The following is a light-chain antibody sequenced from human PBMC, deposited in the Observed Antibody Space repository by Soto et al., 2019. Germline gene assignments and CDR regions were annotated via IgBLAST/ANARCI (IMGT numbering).Light chain of an antibody. CDR3: QQYNNWPLS. J-gene: IGKJ4*01. V-gene: IGKV3-15*01. CDR2: GAS. CDR1: QSVSSN. Sequence: EIVMTQSPVTLSVSPGERATLSCRASQSVSSNLAWYQQKPGQAPRLLIYGASTRVTGIPARFSGSGSGADFTPTISSLQSEDFAVYYCQQYNNWPLSFGGGTKVEIK.